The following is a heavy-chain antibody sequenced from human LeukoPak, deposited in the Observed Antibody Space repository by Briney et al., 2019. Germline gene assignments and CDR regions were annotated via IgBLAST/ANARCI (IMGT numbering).Heavy chain of an antibody. J-gene: IGHJ6*02. CDR3: ARGVVTASEAYYYYGMDV. Sequence: QPGRSLRLSRAASGFTFDDYAMHWVRQAPGKGLEWVSGISWNSGSIGYADSVKGRFTISRDNAKNSLYLQMNSLRAEDTALYYCARGVVTASEAYYYYGMDVWGQGTTVTVSS. D-gene: IGHD2-21*02. V-gene: IGHV3-9*01. CDR1: GFTFDDYA. CDR2: ISWNSGSI.